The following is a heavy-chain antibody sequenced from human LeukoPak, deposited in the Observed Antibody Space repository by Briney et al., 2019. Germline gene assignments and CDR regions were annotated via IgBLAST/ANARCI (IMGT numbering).Heavy chain of an antibody. Sequence: GGPLRLSCAASRFTFSSYGMHWVRQAPGKGLEWVAYIQYDGSNEQYADSVKGRFSISRDSSKNILYLQMNSLRAEDTAVYYCAKDRCSNGVGCYYYCMDVWGKGTTVTISS. CDR3: AKDRCSNGVGCYYYCMDV. CDR2: IQYDGSNE. V-gene: IGHV3-30*02. D-gene: IGHD2-8*01. CDR1: RFTFSSYG. J-gene: IGHJ6*04.